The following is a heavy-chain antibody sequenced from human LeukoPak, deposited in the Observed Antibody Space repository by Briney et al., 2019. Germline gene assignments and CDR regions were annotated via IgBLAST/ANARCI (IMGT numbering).Heavy chain of an antibody. V-gene: IGHV4-31*03. CDR3: ARAKVTMIVVVTDAFDI. Sequence: SQTLSLTCTVSGGSVSSGGYYWSWIRQHPGKGLEWIGYIHYSGSTYYNPSLKSRVTISVDTSKNQFSLKLSSVTAADTAVYYCARAKVTMIVVVTDAFDIWGQGTMVTVSS. J-gene: IGHJ3*02. D-gene: IGHD3-22*01. CDR1: GGSVSSGGYY. CDR2: IHYSGST.